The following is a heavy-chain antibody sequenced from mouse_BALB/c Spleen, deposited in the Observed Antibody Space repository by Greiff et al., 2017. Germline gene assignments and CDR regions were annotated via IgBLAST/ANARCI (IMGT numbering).Heavy chain of an antibody. J-gene: IGHJ3*01. CDR1: GYTFTSYW. CDR3: ARWDYDGWFAY. V-gene: IGHV1S41*01. Sequence: DLVKPGASVKLSCKASGYTFTSYWINWVKQRPGQGLEWIGRIAPGSGSTYYNEMFKGKATLTVDTSSSTAYIQLSSLSSEDSAVYLCARWDYDGWFAYWGQGTLVTVSA. D-gene: IGHD2-4*01. CDR2: IAPGSGST.